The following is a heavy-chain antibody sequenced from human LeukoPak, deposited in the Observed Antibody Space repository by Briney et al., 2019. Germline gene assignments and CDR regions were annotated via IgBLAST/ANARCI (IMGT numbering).Heavy chain of an antibody. Sequence: GGSLRLSCAASGFTFRDYYMSWIRQAPGKGLEWVSYISSSYTIYYADSVKGRFTISRDNAKNSLYLQMNSLRAEDTAVYYCAREPSYYYDSSGYPDNYYYYYMDVWGKGTTVTVSS. CDR2: ISSSYTI. J-gene: IGHJ6*03. CDR3: AREPSYYYDSSGYPDNYYYYYMDV. D-gene: IGHD3-22*01. CDR1: GFTFRDYY. V-gene: IGHV3-11*04.